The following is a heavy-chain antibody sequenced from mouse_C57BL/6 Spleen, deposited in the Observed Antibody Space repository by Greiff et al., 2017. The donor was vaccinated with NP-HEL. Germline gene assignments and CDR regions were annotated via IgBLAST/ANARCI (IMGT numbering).Heavy chain of an antibody. CDR1: GFTFSDYG. J-gene: IGHJ1*03. Sequence: DVHLVESGGGLVKPGGSLKLSCAASGFTFSDYGMHWVRQAPEKGLEWVAYISSGSSTIYYADTVKGRFTISRDNAKNTLFLQMTSLRSEDTAMYYCARQGIYYYGSSSYWYFDVWGTRTTVTVSS. CDR3: ARQGIYYYGSSSYWYFDV. CDR2: ISSGSSTI. D-gene: IGHD1-1*01. V-gene: IGHV5-17*01.